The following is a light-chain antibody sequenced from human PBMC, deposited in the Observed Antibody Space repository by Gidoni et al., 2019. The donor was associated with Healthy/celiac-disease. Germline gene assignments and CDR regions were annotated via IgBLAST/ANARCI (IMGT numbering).Light chain of an antibody. Sequence: DLQMTQSPSSLSASVGDRVTITCQASQDISNYLNWYQQKPGKAPKLLIYDDSNLETGVPSRFSGSGSGTDFTFTISSLQPEDIATYYCQQYDNLFTFGPGTKVDIK. CDR2: DDS. CDR1: QDISNY. J-gene: IGKJ3*01. CDR3: QQYDNLFT. V-gene: IGKV1-33*01.